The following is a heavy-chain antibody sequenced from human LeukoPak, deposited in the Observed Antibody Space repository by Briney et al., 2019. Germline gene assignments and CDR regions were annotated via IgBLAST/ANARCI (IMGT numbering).Heavy chain of an antibody. CDR2: ISYDGSNK. D-gene: IGHD3-22*01. CDR1: GFTFSSYA. J-gene: IGHJ4*02. V-gene: IGHV3-30-3*01. CDR3: ARDFGDSSGYYFDY. Sequence: GRSLRLSCAASGFTFSSYAMHWVRQAPGKGLEWVAVISYDGSNKYYADSVKGRFTISRDNSKNTLYLQMNSLRAEDTAVYYCARDFGDSSGYYFDYWGQGTLVTVSS.